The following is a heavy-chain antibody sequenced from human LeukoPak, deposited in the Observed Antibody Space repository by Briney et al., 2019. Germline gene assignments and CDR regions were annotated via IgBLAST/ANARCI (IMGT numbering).Heavy chain of an antibody. D-gene: IGHD2-2*02. CDR2: IYYSGST. CDR1: GGSISGTNFY. V-gene: IGHV4-39*07. Sequence: SETLSLTCTVSGGSISGTNFYWGWIRQPPGKGLEWIGSIYYSGSTYYNPSLQSRVTISVDTSKNHFSLKLSSVTAADTAVYYCARDSPDCGSTTCYKDWFDPWGQGTLVTVSS. CDR3: ARDSPDCGSTTCYKDWFDP. J-gene: IGHJ5*02.